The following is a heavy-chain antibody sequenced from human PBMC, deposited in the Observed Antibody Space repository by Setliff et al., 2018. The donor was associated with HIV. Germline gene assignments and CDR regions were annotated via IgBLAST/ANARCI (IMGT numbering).Heavy chain of an antibody. D-gene: IGHD2-2*01. CDR3: AKDLRIEEGYCSRTSCYEGYYFDF. CDR1: GFTFSSYA. CDR2: IWYDGSNK. Sequence: GGSLRLSCAASGFTFSSYAMHWVRQAPGKGLEWVAVIWYDGSNKYYADSVKGRFTISRDHSTNALYLQMTSRRAEDTAVYYCAKDLRIEEGYCSRTSCYEGYYFDFWGQGTLVTVSS. V-gene: IGHV3-33*06. J-gene: IGHJ4*02.